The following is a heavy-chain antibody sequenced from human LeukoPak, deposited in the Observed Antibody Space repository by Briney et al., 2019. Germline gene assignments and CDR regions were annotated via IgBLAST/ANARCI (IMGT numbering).Heavy chain of an antibody. CDR3: ARADRLGAALLASFDY. CDR1: GSTFSTDA. J-gene: IGHJ4*02. D-gene: IGHD3-16*01. V-gene: IGHV3-30*04. CDR2: ISDDGSKI. Sequence: GGSLRLSCAASGSTFSTDAMHWVRQAPGKGLEWVAVISDDGSKIYYADSVKGRFTISRDNAKNSLYLQMNSLRAEDTAVYYCARADRLGAALLASFDYWGQGTLVTVSS.